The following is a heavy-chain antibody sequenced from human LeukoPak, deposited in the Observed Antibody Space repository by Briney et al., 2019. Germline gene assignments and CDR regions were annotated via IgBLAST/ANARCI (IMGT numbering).Heavy chain of an antibody. CDR2: ISAYNGNT. V-gene: IGHV1-18*01. D-gene: IGHD4-17*01. Sequence: ASVKVSCKASGYTFTSYGISGVRQAPGQGLEWMGWISAYNGNTNYAQKLQGRVTMTTDTSTSTAYMELRSLRSDDTAVYYCARGNRFDYGDPVIFVYWGQGTLVTFSS. J-gene: IGHJ4*02. CDR1: GYTFTSYG. CDR3: ARGNRFDYGDPVIFVY.